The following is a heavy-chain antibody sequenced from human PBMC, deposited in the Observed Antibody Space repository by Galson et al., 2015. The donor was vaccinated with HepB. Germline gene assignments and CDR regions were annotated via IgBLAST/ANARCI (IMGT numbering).Heavy chain of an antibody. J-gene: IGHJ4*02. CDR3: ARVGHYYDSSGYSD. Sequence: SCKASGGTFSSYTISWVRQAPGQGLEWMGRIIPILGIANYAQKFQGRVTITADKSTSTAYMELSSLRSEDTAVYYCARVGHYYDSSGYSDWGQGTLVTVSS. V-gene: IGHV1-69*02. D-gene: IGHD3-22*01. CDR1: GGTFSSYT. CDR2: IIPILGIA.